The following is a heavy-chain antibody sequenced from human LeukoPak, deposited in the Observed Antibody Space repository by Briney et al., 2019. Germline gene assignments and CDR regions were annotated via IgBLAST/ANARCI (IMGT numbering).Heavy chain of an antibody. Sequence: ASVKVSCKASGYTFTVYYMHWVRQAPGQGLEWMGWINPNNGGTNYSHKFQGRVTMTRDTSINTAYMELSRLRSDDTAVYYCARSYDRDAFHSWGQGTKVIVSS. CDR3: ARSYDRDAFHS. CDR2: INPNNGGT. CDR1: GYTFTVYY. J-gene: IGHJ3*02. D-gene: IGHD3-22*01. V-gene: IGHV1-2*07.